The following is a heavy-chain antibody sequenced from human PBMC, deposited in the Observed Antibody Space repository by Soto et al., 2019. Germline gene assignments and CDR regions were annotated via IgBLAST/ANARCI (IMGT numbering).Heavy chain of an antibody. V-gene: IGHV3-30*18. CDR1: GFTFSSYG. CDR3: AKDRVRSSGGACYNY. Sequence: QVQLVESGGGVVQPGRSLRLSCAASGFTFSSYGMHWVRQAPGKGLEWVAVISYDGSNKYYADSVKGRFTISRDNSKNTLYLQMNSLRAEDTAVYYCAKDRVRSSGGACYNYWGQGTLVTVSS. D-gene: IGHD2-21*02. J-gene: IGHJ4*02. CDR2: ISYDGSNK.